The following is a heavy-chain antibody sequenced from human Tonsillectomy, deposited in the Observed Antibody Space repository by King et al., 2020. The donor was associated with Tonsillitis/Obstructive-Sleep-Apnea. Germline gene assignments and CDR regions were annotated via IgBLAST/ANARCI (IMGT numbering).Heavy chain of an antibody. Sequence: HVQLQQWGAGLLKPSETLSLTCDVYGGSFSGHYWSWIRQPPGKGLEWIGEINHRGSSNYNPSLKSRVTISVDTSKNQFSLKLSSVTAADTAFSYCARRHSVTVVPFDYWGQGTLVTVSS. D-gene: IGHD1-20*01. CDR1: GGSFSGHY. CDR3: ARRHSVTVVPFDY. J-gene: IGHJ4*02. CDR2: INHRGSS. V-gene: IGHV4-34*01.